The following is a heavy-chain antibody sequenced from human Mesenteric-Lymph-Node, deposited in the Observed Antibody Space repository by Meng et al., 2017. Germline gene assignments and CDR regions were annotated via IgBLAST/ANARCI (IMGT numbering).Heavy chain of an antibody. D-gene: IGHD3-10*01. CDR3: ARDRGPMGSGSFIDY. CDR2: IWYDGSNK. V-gene: IGHV3-33*01. Sequence: GGSLRLSCAASGFTFSSYGMHWVRQAPGKGLEGVAVIWYDGSNKYYADSVKGRFTISRDNSKNTLYLQMNSLRAEDTAVYYCARDRGPMGSGSFIDYWGQGTLVTVSS. CDR1: GFTFSSYG. J-gene: IGHJ4*02.